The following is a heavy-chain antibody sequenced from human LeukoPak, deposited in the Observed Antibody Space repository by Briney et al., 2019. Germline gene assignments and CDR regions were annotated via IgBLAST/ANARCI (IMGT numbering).Heavy chain of an antibody. J-gene: IGHJ5*02. CDR1: GFTFSRYD. V-gene: IGHV3-30*04. Sequence: GGSLRLSCVAFGFTFSRYDVHWVRQAPGKGLEWVAVTSDDGKKKIYADSVKGRFTISRDNSKNTLYLQMNSLRAEDTAVYYCARGPVDSLNWFDPWGQGTLVTVSS. D-gene: IGHD5-12*01. CDR3: ARGPVDSLNWFDP. CDR2: TSDDGKKK.